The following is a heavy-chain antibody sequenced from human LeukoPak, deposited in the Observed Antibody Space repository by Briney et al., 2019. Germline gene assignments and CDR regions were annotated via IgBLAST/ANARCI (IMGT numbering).Heavy chain of an antibody. Sequence: SQTLSLTCTVSGDSSSGGGYYWNSIRQHPGKGLEWIGSIFYNGSTYFNPSLKSRATISVDTSKKQFSLNLSSVTAADTAVYYCAVGVQTYFDYWGQGTLVTVSS. CDR1: GDSSSGGGYY. CDR2: IFYNGST. CDR3: AVGVQTYFDY. V-gene: IGHV4-31*03. D-gene: IGHD1-1*01. J-gene: IGHJ4*02.